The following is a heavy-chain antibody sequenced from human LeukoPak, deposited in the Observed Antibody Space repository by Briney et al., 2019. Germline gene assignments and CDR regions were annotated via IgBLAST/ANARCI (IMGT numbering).Heavy chain of an antibody. J-gene: IGHJ4*02. Sequence: GGSLRLSCAASGFTFSNAWMHWVRQAPGKGLVWVSRLNNDGTDATYADSVRGRFTVSRDNAKNTLYLQMDSLRAEDTAVYYCARMRGYSDGFENWGQGTLVTVSS. D-gene: IGHD3-22*01. V-gene: IGHV3-74*03. CDR2: LNNDGTDA. CDR1: GFTFSNAW. CDR3: ARMRGYSDGFEN.